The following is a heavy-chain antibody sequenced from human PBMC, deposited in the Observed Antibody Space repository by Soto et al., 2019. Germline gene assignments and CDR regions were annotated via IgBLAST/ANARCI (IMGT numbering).Heavy chain of an antibody. J-gene: IGHJ4*02. CDR2: ISFDESNK. CDR1: GFSFKNYA. Sequence: QVQLVESGGGVVQPGGSLRLSCAASGFSFKNYAMHWVRQSPGKGLEWVSVISFDESNKYYADSVKGRFTISRDNSKSMLSLEMKRLTPDDTAVYYCAKDGNVLRFLEWLSQLDYWGQGTLVTVSS. D-gene: IGHD3-3*01. CDR3: AKDGNVLRFLEWLSQLDY. V-gene: IGHV3-30*18.